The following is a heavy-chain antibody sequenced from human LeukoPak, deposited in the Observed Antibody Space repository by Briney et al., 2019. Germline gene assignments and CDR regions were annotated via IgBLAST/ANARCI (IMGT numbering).Heavy chain of an antibody. Sequence: PSETLSLTCTVSGGSVSSGNYYWTWVRQPAGKGLEWIGRIYTSGSTNYNPSLKSRVTISIDASKNQFSLKLTSVTAADTAVYYCARDRGVGTQLGIAVAGLFDYWGQGTLVTVSS. CDR3: ARDRGVGTQLGIAVAGLFDY. J-gene: IGHJ4*02. CDR2: IYTSGST. D-gene: IGHD6-19*01. CDR1: GGSVSSGNYY. V-gene: IGHV4-61*02.